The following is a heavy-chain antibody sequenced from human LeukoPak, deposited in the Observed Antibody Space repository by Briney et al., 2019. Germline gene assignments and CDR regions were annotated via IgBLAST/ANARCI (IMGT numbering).Heavy chain of an antibody. CDR1: GCTFSSYA. V-gene: IGHV1-69*01. Sequence: SSVTVSCKASGCTFSSYAISWVRQAPGQGLEWMGGVIPIFGTANYAQKFQGRVTITADESTSTAYMALMSSRSEDTAVYYCANGYGSRYWGQGTLVTVSS. CDR3: ANGYGSRY. D-gene: IGHD3-10*01. J-gene: IGHJ4*02. CDR2: VIPIFGTA.